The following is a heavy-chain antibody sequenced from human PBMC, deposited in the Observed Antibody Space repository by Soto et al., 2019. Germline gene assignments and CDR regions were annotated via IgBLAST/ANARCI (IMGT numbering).Heavy chain of an antibody. V-gene: IGHV3-30*18. CDR2: ISYDGSNK. J-gene: IGHJ4*02. Sequence: QVQLVESGGGVVQPGRSLRLSCAASGFTFSSYGMHWVRQAPGKGLEWVAVISYDGSNKYYADSVKGRFTISRDNSKNPLYLQMHSLRAEDTAVYYCPKLLPLAATKSDYWGQGTLVTVSS. CDR3: PKLLPLAATKSDY. D-gene: IGHD2-8*01. CDR1: GFTFSSYG.